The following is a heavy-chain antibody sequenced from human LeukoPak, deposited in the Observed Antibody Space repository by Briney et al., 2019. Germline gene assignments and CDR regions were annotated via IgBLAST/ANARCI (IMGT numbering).Heavy chain of an antibody. D-gene: IGHD3-22*01. CDR3: ARGDYDSSGYYFGYFDY. CDR2: IYYSGST. J-gene: IGHJ4*02. V-gene: IGHV4-39*07. CDR1: GGSISSSSYY. Sequence: PSETLSLTCTVSGGSISSSSYYWGWIRQPPGKGLEWIGSIYYSGSTYYNPSLKSRVTISVDTSKNQFSLKLSSVTAADTAVYYCARGDYDSSGYYFGYFDYWGQGTLVTVSS.